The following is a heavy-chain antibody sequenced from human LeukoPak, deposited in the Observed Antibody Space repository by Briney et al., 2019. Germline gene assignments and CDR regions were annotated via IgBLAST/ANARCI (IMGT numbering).Heavy chain of an antibody. V-gene: IGHV3-23*01. CDR1: GFTFSNYA. CDR3: ARDRNDILTGYTAFDI. CDR2: ISGSGDST. Sequence: GGSLRLSCAASGFTFSNYAMRWVRQAPGKWLEWVSGISGSGDSTYYADSVKGRFTISRDNSKNTLYLQMNSLRAEDTAVYFCARDRNDILTGYTAFDIWGQGTMVTVSS. D-gene: IGHD3-9*01. J-gene: IGHJ3*02.